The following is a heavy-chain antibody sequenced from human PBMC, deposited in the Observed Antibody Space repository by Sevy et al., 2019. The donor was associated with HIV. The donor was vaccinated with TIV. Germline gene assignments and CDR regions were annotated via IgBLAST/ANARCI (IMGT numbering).Heavy chain of an antibody. D-gene: IGHD4-17*01. J-gene: IGHJ4*02. Sequence: GGSLRLSCAASGFTLSSNWMHWVRQAPGKGLVWVSRINGVGSSTNYADSVKGRFTISRDNAKNTLYLQMNSLRAEDTAVYYCARENGGRELDYWGQGTLVTVSS. CDR2: INGVGSST. V-gene: IGHV3-74*01. CDR3: ARENGGRELDY. CDR1: GFTLSSNW.